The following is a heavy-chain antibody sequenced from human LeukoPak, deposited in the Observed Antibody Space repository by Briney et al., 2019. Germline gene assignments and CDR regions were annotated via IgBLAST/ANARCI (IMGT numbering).Heavy chain of an antibody. V-gene: IGHV4-39*01. CDR1: GGSISSSSYY. J-gene: IGHJ3*02. CDR3: ARHSYSGSPPYAFDI. CDR2: IYYSGST. Sequence: PSETLSLTCTVSGGSISSSSYYWGWIRQPSGKGLEWIGSIYYSGSTYYNPSLKSRVTISVDTSKNQFSLKLSSVTAADTAVYYCARHSYSGSPPYAFDIWGQGTMVTVSS. D-gene: IGHD1-26*01.